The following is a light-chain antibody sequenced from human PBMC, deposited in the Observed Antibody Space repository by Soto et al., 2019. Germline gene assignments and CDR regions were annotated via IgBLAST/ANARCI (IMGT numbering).Light chain of an antibody. J-gene: IGLJ2*01. CDR1: SSNIGSNY. CDR3: AAWDDSLSGPVV. V-gene: IGLV1-47*01. CDR2: RNN. Sequence: QSVLTQPPSASVTPGQRVTISCSGSSSNIGSNYVYWYQQLPGTAPKLLIYRNNQRPSGVPDRFSGSKSGTSASLAISGLRSEDEVDYYCAAWDDSLSGPVVFGGGTKLTVL.